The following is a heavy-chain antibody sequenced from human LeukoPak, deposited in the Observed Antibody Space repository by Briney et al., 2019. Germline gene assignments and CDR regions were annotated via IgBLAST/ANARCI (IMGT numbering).Heavy chain of an antibody. CDR3: ASGPAAFDAFDI. Sequence: SETLSLTCAVYGGSFSGYYWSWIRQPPGKGLEWIGEINHSGSTNYNPSLKSRVTISVDTSKNQFPLKLSSVTAADTAVYYCASGPAAFDAFDIWGQGTMVTVSS. D-gene: IGHD2-2*01. V-gene: IGHV4-34*01. CDR1: GGSFSGYY. J-gene: IGHJ3*02. CDR2: INHSGST.